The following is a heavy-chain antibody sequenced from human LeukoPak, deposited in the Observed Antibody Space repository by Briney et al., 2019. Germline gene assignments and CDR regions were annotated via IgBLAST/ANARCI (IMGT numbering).Heavy chain of an antibody. CDR2: ISTSGTTK. Sequence: GGSLRLSCTTSAFMVNNYELNWVRQAPGKGLEWISFISTSGTTKYYADSVRGRFTISRDNANDPVYLQMNSLRVEDTAVYYCAGGSRGWFDPWGQGTLVTVSS. D-gene: IGHD5-12*01. CDR1: AFMVNNYE. CDR3: AGGSRGWFDP. V-gene: IGHV3-48*03. J-gene: IGHJ5*02.